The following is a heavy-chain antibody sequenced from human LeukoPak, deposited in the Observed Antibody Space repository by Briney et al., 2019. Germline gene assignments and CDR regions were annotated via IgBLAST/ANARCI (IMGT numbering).Heavy chain of an antibody. D-gene: IGHD3-16*02. CDR3: ARGLFWGSYRSFDY. J-gene: IGHJ4*02. Sequence: EGSLRLSCAASGFTFSSYAMNWVRQAPGKGLEWVSAISGSADITYYADSVKGRFTISRDNSKNTLYLQMNSLRAEDTAVYYCARGLFWGSYRSFDYWGQGTLATVSS. CDR1: GFTFSSYA. V-gene: IGHV3-23*01. CDR2: ISGSADIT.